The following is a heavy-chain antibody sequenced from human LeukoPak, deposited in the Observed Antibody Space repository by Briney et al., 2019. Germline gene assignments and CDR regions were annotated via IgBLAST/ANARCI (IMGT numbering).Heavy chain of an antibody. CDR2: IYYSGST. V-gene: IGHV4-59*01. CDR1: GGSISSYY. D-gene: IGHD3-10*01. CDR3: AGGGYYSSGNDFRFDP. Sequence: SETLSLTCTGSGGSISSYYWSRIRQPPGKGLEWIGYIYYSGSTNYKPSLKSRVTISVDTSKNQFSLKLSSVTAADTAVYYCAGGGYYSSGNDFRFDPWGQGTLVTLSS. J-gene: IGHJ5*02.